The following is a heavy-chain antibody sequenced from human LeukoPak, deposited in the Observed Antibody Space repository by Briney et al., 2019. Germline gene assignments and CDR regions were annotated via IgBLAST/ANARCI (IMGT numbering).Heavy chain of an antibody. CDR3: AKDRVVVVPAATFDY. Sequence: PGGSLRLSCTASGFTFNNAWMSWVRQAPGKGLEWVAVIWYDGSNKYYADSVKGRFTISRDNSKNTLYLQMNSLRAEDTAVYDCAKDRVVVVPAATFDYWGQGTLVTVSS. CDR1: GFTFNNAW. J-gene: IGHJ4*02. D-gene: IGHD2-2*01. CDR2: IWYDGSNK. V-gene: IGHV3-33*06.